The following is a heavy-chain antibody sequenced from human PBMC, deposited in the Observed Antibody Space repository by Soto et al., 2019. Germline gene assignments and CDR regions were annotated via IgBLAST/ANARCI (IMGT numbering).Heavy chain of an antibody. V-gene: IGHV1-69*13. CDR2: IIPIFGTA. J-gene: IGHJ4*02. D-gene: IGHD3-22*01. CDR3: ARVSNYYDSSGYYYFDY. Sequence: SVKVSCKASGGTFSSYAISWVRQAPGQGLEWMGGIIPIFGTANYAQKFQGRVTITADESTSTAYMELSSLRSEDTAVYYCARVSNYYDSSGYYYFDYWGQGTLVTVSS. CDR1: GGTFSSYA.